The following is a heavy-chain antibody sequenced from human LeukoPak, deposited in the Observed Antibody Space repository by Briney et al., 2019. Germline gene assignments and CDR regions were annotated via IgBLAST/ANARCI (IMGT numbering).Heavy chain of an antibody. CDR1: GFTFGNYA. V-gene: IGHV3-23*01. J-gene: IGHJ4*02. CDR3: VRYCTSTSCAFEY. Sequence: GGSLRLSCAASGFTFGNYAMTWVRQAPGEGLEWVSSISGSGGSPIYADSVKGRFTISRDNSKSTLYLQMNSLRAEDTAIYYCVRYCTSTSCAFEYWGRGTLVTVSS. D-gene: IGHD2-2*01. CDR2: ISGSGGSP.